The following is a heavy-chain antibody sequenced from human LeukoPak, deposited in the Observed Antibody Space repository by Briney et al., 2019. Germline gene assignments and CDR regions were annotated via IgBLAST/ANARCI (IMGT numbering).Heavy chain of an antibody. CDR3: ANSYFDWLLGPRFDY. V-gene: IGHV1-18*01. CDR1: GYTFTSYG. CDR2: ISAYNGNT. J-gene: IGHJ4*02. D-gene: IGHD3-9*01. Sequence: GASVKVSCKASGYTFTSYGISWVRQAPGQGLEWMGWISAYNGNTNYAQKLQGRVTMTTDTSTSTAYMELRSLRSDDTAVYYCANSYFDWLLGPRFDYWGQGTLVTVSS.